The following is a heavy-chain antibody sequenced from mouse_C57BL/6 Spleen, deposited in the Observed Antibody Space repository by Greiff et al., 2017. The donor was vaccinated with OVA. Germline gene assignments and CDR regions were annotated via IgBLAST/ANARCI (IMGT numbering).Heavy chain of an antibody. D-gene: IGHD1-1*01. V-gene: IGHV1-50*01. CDR1: GYTFTSYW. CDR2: IDPSDSYT. CDR3: ARNYGS. J-gene: IGHJ2*01. Sequence: VQLQQPGAELVKPGASVKLSCKASGYTFTSYWMQWVKQRPGQGLEWIGEIDPSDSYTNYNQKFKGKATLTVDTSSSTAYMQLSSLTSEDSAVYYCARNYGSWGQGTTLTVSS.